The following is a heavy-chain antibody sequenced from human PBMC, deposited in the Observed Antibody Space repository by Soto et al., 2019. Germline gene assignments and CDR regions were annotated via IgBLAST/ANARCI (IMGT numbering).Heavy chain of an antibody. CDR2: IYYSGST. Sequence: PSENLSLTCTVSGGSISSYYWSWIRQPPGKGLEWIGYIYYSGSTNYNPSLKSRVTISVDTSKNQFSLKLSSVTAADTAVYYCARLRRGSDAFDIWGQGTMVTVSS. CDR3: ARLRRGSDAFDI. V-gene: IGHV4-59*08. CDR1: GGSISSYY. J-gene: IGHJ3*02. D-gene: IGHD3-10*01.